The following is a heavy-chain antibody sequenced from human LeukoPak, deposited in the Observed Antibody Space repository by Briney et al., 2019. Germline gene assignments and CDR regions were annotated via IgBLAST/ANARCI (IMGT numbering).Heavy chain of an antibody. Sequence: GASVKVSCKASGYTFTGYYMHWVRQAPGQGLEWMGWMNPNSGNTGYAQKFQGRDTMTRNTSISTAYMELSSLRSEDTAVYYCARAFTMVRAKVAKQGGYYYMDVWGKGTTVTISS. CDR1: GYTFTGYY. D-gene: IGHD3-10*01. CDR2: MNPNSGNT. J-gene: IGHJ6*03. V-gene: IGHV1-8*02. CDR3: ARAFTMVRAKVAKQGGYYYMDV.